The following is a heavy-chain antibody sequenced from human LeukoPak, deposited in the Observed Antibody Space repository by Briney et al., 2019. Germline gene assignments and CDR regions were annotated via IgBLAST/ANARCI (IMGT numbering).Heavy chain of an antibody. V-gene: IGHV4-38-2*02. CDR3: SSCVSIAARLQPIFDY. CDR2: FRHCGSP. Sequence: PGETLTLPCTVSGYAISTGYYRGWLRPPPGAGLGWIGTFRHCGSPYYPPSVKSRVTISVDRSKNPFSLNLTAVTAADTAVYYCSSCVSIAARLQPIFDYWGQGTLVTVSS. J-gene: IGHJ4*02. CDR1: GYAISTGYY. D-gene: IGHD6-6*01.